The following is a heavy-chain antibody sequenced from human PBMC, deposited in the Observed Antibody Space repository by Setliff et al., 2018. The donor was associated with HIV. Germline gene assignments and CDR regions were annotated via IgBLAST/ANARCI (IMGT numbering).Heavy chain of an antibody. CDR1: GGSFSDYY. D-gene: IGHD3-10*01. J-gene: IGHJ4*02. CDR3: ARGQPPPGPGMVRGAYSSGSLAY. CDR2: INHSGST. Sequence: LSLTCAVYGGSFSDYYWSWIRQPPGKGLEWIGEINHSGSTDYNSSLKSRVTISVDTSKNQFSLKLSSVTAADTAVYYCARGQPPPGPGMVRGAYSSGSLAYWGQGTLVTVSS. V-gene: IGHV4-34*01.